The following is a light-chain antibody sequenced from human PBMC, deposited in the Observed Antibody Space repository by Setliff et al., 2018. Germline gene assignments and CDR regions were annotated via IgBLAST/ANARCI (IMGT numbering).Light chain of an antibody. Sequence: QSVLTQPRSVSGSPGQSVTISCTGTSSDVGGYDYVSWYQQHPGKAPKVMIYDVSKRPSGVSDRFSGSKSGNTASLTISGLQAEDEADYYCSSYRSSNSWVFGSGTKVTVL. CDR1: SSDVGGYDY. CDR3: SSYRSSNSWV. CDR2: DVS. J-gene: IGLJ1*01. V-gene: IGLV2-11*01.